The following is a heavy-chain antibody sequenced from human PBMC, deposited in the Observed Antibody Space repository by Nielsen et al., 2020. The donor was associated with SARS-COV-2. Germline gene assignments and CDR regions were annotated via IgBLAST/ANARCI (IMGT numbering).Heavy chain of an antibody. V-gene: IGHV4-34*01. CDR2: INDSGTT. D-gene: IGHD3-3*01. J-gene: IGHJ6*02. CDR3: ARGIYDFLSGSDVSLNGLDV. Sequence: SETLSLTCGFSGGSFSGYRWTWVRQSPGKGLEWLGEINDSGTTNYNPPLTGRVSISQDASKRQLSLKLSSVTAADTALYFCARGIYDFLSGSDVSLNGLDVWGQGTTVTVSS. CDR1: GGSFSGYR.